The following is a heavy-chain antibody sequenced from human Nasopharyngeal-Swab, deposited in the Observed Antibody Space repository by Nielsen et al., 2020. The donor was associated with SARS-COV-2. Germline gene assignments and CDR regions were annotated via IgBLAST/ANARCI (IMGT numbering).Heavy chain of an antibody. D-gene: IGHD2-21*02. J-gene: IGHJ6*02. CDR3: ARVNIVVVTAILYYYGMDV. CDR2: INAGNGNT. Sequence: ASVKVSCKASGYTFTSYAMHWVRQAPGQRLEWMGWINAGNGNTKYSQKFQGRVTITADESTSTAYMELSSLRSEDTAVYYCARVNIVVVTAILYYYGMDVWGQGTTVTVSS. V-gene: IGHV1-3*01. CDR1: GYTFTSYA.